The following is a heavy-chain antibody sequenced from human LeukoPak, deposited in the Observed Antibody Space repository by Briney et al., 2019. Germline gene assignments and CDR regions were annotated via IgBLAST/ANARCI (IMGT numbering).Heavy chain of an antibody. D-gene: IGHD2-21*02. CDR1: GGSISSYY. CDR2: IHSSGNT. CDR3: ARTTAHWYFDL. J-gene: IGHJ2*01. V-gene: IGHV4-4*07. Sequence: KPSETPSLTCTVSGGSISSYYWSWIRIRQPAGKGLEWIGRIHSSGNTNYNPSLKGRVTMSVDTSKNQFSLSLTSVTAADTAVYYCARTTAHWYFDLWGRGTLVSVSS.